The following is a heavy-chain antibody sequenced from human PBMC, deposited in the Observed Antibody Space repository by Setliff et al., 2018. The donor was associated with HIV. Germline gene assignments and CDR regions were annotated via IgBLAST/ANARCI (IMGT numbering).Heavy chain of an antibody. CDR3: ARQNSGYAPGPFDY. CDR2: AYISESS. CDR1: GGLISSGSYY. V-gene: IGHV4-61*02. Sequence: SETLSLTCNVPGGLISSGSYYWSWVRQPAGKGLEWIGRAYISESSHYNPSLKSRVTISVDTSKDQFSLKLNSVTAADTAVYYCARQNSGYAPGPFDYWGQGILVTVSS. D-gene: IGHD5-12*01. J-gene: IGHJ4*02.